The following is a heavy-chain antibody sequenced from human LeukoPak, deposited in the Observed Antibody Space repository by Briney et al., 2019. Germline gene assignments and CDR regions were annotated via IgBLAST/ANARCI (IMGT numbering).Heavy chain of an antibody. CDR2: IYSGGST. V-gene: IGHV3-66*01. D-gene: IGHD3-10*01. CDR3: ARELVRGVSYYFDY. CDR1: GFTVSSNY. J-gene: IGHJ4*02. Sequence: GGSLRLSCAASGFTVSSNYMSWVRQAPGKGLEWVSVIYSGGSTYYADSVKGRFTISRDNSKNTLYLQMNSLRTEDTAVYYCARELVRGVSYYFDYWGQGTLVTVSS.